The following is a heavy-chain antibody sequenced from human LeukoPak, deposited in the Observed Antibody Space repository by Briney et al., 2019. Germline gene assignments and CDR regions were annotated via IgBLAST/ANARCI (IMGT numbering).Heavy chain of an antibody. D-gene: IGHD3-22*01. CDR3: ARASYDSSGYLRRIDY. CDR1: GGSISSYY. V-gene: IGHV4-59*01. CDR2: IYYSGST. J-gene: IGHJ4*02. Sequence: SETLSLTCTVSGGSISSYYWSWIRQPPGKGLEWIGYIYYSGSTNYNPSLKSRVTISVDTSKNQFSLKLSSVTAADTAVYYCARASYDSSGYLRRIDYWGQGTLVTVSS.